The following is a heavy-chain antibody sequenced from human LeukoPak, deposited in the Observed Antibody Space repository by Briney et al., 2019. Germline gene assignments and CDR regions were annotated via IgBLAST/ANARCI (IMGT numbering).Heavy chain of an antibody. CDR3: ARDPNCSGGSCYSGGLDY. J-gene: IGHJ4*02. CDR2: IYYSGST. V-gene: IGHV4-61*01. D-gene: IGHD2-15*01. Sequence: SETLSLTCTVSGGSVSSGSYYWSWIRQPPGKGLGWIGYIYYSGSTNYNPSLKSRVTISVDTSKNQFSLKLSSVTAADTAVYYCARDPNCSGGSCYSGGLDYWGQGTLVTVSS. CDR1: GGSVSSGSYY.